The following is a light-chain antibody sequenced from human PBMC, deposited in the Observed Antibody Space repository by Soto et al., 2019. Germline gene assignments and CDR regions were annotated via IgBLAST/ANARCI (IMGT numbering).Light chain of an antibody. V-gene: IGKV3-20*01. Sequence: EVVLTHSPGTLSLSPGERATLSCRASQSVSSGYLVWYQQKPGQAPRLLIYGASSRATGIPDRFSGSGSGTDFTLTISSLQPEDFAVYFCQQYTYSPCTFGQGTKVEIK. J-gene: IGKJ1*01. CDR2: GAS. CDR3: QQYTYSPCT. CDR1: QSVSSGY.